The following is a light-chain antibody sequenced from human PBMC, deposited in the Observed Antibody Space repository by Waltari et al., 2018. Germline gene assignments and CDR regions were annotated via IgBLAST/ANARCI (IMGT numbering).Light chain of an antibody. V-gene: IGKV1-39*01. CDR3: QQYSATPPT. CDR1: QTITNY. Sequence: DIQVTQSPSSLSASVGDRVIITCRTSQTITNYLNWYQQKPGKAPQLLIYAASNLQSGVPSRFSGSGSGTDFTLTISGLQAEDVAVYYCQQYSATPPTFGQGTKVEIK. J-gene: IGKJ1*01. CDR2: AAS.